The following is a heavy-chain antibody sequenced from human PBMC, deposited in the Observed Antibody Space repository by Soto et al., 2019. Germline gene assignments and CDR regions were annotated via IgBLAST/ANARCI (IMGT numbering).Heavy chain of an antibody. CDR1: GGSIGDGY. D-gene: IGHD3-10*01. V-gene: IGHV4-59*01. J-gene: IGHJ6*02. CDR2: ISHSGST. Sequence: PSETLSLTCTVSGGSIGDGYWSWIRQPPGKGLEWIGHISHSGSTNYNHSLKSRVTISVDTSKRQFSLKLSSVTAADTAVYYCAREHRGVISGTDVWGQGTTVTVSS. CDR3: AREHRGVISGTDV.